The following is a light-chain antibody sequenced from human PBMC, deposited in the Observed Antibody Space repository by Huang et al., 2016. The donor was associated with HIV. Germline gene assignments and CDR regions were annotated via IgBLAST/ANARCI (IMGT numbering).Light chain of an antibody. V-gene: IGKV4-1*01. J-gene: IGKJ1*01. CDR1: QSVLYSSNNKNY. CDR3: QQYYSTPQT. CDR2: WAS. Sequence: DIVMTQSPDSLAVSLGERATTNCKSSQSVLYSSNNKNYLAWYQKKPGQPPKLLIYWASTRESGVPDRFSGSGSGTDFTLTISSLQAEDVAVYYCQQYYSTPQTFGQGTKVESK.